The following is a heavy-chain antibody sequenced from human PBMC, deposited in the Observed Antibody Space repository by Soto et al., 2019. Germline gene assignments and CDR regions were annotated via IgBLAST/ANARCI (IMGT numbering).Heavy chain of an antibody. CDR1: GGSISSGGYY. Sequence: PSETLSLTCTVSGGSISSGGYYWSWIRQHPGKGLEWIGYIYYSGSTYYNPSLKSRVTISVDTSKNQFSLKLSSVTAADTAVYYCARVPLEYSSGWYTDYWGQGTLVTVSS. CDR2: IYYSGST. D-gene: IGHD6-19*01. J-gene: IGHJ4*02. V-gene: IGHV4-31*03. CDR3: ARVPLEYSSGWYTDY.